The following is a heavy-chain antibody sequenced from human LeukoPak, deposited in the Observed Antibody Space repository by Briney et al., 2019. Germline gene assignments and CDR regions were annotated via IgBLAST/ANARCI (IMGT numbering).Heavy chain of an antibody. CDR3: ASKAAAGIGTWFDP. D-gene: IGHD6-13*01. Sequence: ASVKVSCKASGGTFSSYAISWVRQAPGQRLEWMGGIIPIFGTANYAQKFQGRVTITTDESTSTAYMELSSLRSEDTAVYYCASKAAAGIGTWFDPWGQGTLVTVSS. CDR1: GGTFSSYA. CDR2: IIPIFGTA. V-gene: IGHV1-69*05. J-gene: IGHJ5*02.